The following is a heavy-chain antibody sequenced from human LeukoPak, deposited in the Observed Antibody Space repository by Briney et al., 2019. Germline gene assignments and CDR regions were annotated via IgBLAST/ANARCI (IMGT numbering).Heavy chain of an antibody. J-gene: IGHJ3*02. CDR2: NNPSSGGT. V-gene: IGHV1-2*02. CDR1: GNTFTDYF. Sequence: ASVEVSCKASGNTFTDYFIHWVRQAPGQGFEWMGWNNPSSGGTNYAQNFQGRVTMTRDTSISTAYMELSRLRSDDTAVYYCASLDSVDIWGQGTMVTVSS. CDR3: ASLDSVDI.